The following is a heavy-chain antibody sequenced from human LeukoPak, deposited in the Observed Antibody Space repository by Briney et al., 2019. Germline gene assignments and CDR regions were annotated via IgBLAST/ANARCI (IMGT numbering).Heavy chain of an antibody. CDR2: ISSSSSYI. D-gene: IGHD6-6*01. Sequence: PGGSLRLSCAASGFTFSSYSMNWVRQAPGKGLEWVSSISSSSSYIYYADSVKGRFTISRDNAKNSLYLQMNSLRAEDTAVYYCARGGSYSSSSRDFDYWGQGTLVTVSS. J-gene: IGHJ4*02. CDR3: ARGGSYSSSSRDFDY. CDR1: GFTFSSYS. V-gene: IGHV3-21*01.